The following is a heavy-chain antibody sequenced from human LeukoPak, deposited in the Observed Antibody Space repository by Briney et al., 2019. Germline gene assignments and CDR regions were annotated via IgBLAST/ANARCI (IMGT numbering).Heavy chain of an antibody. J-gene: IGHJ3*02. CDR2: ISYDGSNK. CDR1: GFTFSSYG. Sequence: GGSLRLSCAASGFTFSSYGMHWVRQAPGKGLEWVAVISYDGSNKYYADSVKGRFTISRDNSKNTLYLQMNSLRAEDTAVYYCAKESTFGAFDIWGQGTMVTVSS. D-gene: IGHD3-3*01. CDR3: AKESTFGAFDI. V-gene: IGHV3-30*18.